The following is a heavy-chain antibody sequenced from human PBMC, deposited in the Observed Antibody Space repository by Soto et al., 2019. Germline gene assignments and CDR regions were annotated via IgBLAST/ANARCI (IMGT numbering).Heavy chain of an antibody. D-gene: IGHD1-1*01. J-gene: IGHJ4*02. CDR3: ERGRYGDY. Sequence: QVHLVQSGAEVKKPGASVKVSCKCSGYTFTSYGITWVRQAPGQGLERMGWISAHNGNTDYAQKLQGRVTVTRDTSTSKAYMELRSLRSDDAAVYSCERGRYGDYWGQGELVTVSS. CDR2: ISAHNGNT. CDR1: GYTFTSYG. V-gene: IGHV1-18*01.